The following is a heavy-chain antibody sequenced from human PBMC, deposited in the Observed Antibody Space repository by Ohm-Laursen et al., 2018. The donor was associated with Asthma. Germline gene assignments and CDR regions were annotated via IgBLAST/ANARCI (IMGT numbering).Heavy chain of an antibody. Sequence: SSVKVSCNASGYTFTSYAISWVRQAPGQGLEWMGWISAYNGNTNYAQKLQGRVTMTTDTSTSTAYMELRSLRSDDTAVYYCARRSSIQGYYYYGMDVWGQGTTVTVSS. CDR3: ARRSSIQGYYYYGMDV. V-gene: IGHV1-18*01. J-gene: IGHJ6*02. CDR1: GYTFTSYA. CDR2: ISAYNGNT.